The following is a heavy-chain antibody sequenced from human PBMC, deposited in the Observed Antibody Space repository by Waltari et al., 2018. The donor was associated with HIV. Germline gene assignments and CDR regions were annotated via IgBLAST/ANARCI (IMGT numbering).Heavy chain of an antibody. J-gene: IGHJ5*02. CDR2: IYSGGST. CDR1: GFTVSSNY. V-gene: IGHV3-53*01. CDR3: ARDHDKGWFDP. D-gene: IGHD3-9*01. Sequence: EVQLVESGGGLIQPGGSLRLSCAASGFTVSSNYMSWVRQAPGKGLEWGAVIYSGGSTYYADSVKGRFTISRDNSKNTLYLQMNSLRAEDTAVYYCARDHDKGWFDPWGQGTLVTVSS.